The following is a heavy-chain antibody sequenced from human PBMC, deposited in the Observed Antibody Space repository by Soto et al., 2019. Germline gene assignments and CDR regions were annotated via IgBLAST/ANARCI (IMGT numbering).Heavy chain of an antibody. CDR1: GGTFSSYA. V-gene: IGHV1-69*12. Sequence: QVQLVQSGAEVKKPGSSVKVSCKASGGTFSSYAISWVRQAPGQGLEWMGGIIPIFGTANYAQKFQGRVTITADEXTXPAYMELSSLRSEDTAVYYCARDRLMITFGGVGDGRWFAFDIWGQGTMVTVSS. J-gene: IGHJ3*02. D-gene: IGHD3-16*01. CDR3: ARDRLMITFGGVGDGRWFAFDI. CDR2: IIPIFGTA.